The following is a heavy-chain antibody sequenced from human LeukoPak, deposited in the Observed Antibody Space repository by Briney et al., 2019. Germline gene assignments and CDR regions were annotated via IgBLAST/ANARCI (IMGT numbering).Heavy chain of an antibody. V-gene: IGHV3-48*01. D-gene: IGHD4-23*01. CDR2: ISSSSSTI. CDR1: GFTFSSYS. Sequence: GGSLRLSCAASGFTFSSYSMNWVRQAPGKGLEWVSYISSSSSTIYYADSVKGRFTISRDNAKNSLYPQMNSLRAEDTAVYYCARAGLGVSWGQGTLVTVSS. J-gene: IGHJ4*02. CDR3: ARAGLGVS.